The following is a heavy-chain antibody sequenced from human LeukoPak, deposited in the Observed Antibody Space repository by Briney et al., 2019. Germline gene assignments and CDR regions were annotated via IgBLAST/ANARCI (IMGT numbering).Heavy chain of an antibody. CDR3: ARGPYSYDSSGAFDI. CDR2: IYYSGST. D-gene: IGHD3-22*01. Sequence: SETLSLTCTVSGGSISSYYWSWIRQTPGKGLEWIGYIYYSGSTNFNPSLKSRVTISVDTSKNQFSLKMSSVTAADTAVYFCARGPYSYDSSGAFDIWGQGTMVTVPS. V-gene: IGHV4-59*08. J-gene: IGHJ3*02. CDR1: GGSISSYY.